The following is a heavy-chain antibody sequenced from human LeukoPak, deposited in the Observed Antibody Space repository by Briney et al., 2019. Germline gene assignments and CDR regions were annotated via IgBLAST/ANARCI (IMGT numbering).Heavy chain of an antibody. J-gene: IGHJ4*02. V-gene: IGHV4-4*07. CDR1: GGSISSYY. CDR2: IHPSGST. Sequence: SETLSLTCTVSGGSISSYYWSWIRQPAGKGLEWIGRIHPSGSTNYNPSHKSRVTLSVDTSKNQFSLKLSSVTAADTAVYYCARGPPPDFDYWGRGTLVTVSS. CDR3: ARGPPPDFDY.